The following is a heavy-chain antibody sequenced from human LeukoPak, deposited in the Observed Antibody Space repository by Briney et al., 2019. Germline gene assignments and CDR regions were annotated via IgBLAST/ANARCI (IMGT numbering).Heavy chain of an antibody. CDR1: GGSFSGYY. J-gene: IGHJ3*02. CDR3: ARGGWLNAFDI. Sequence: PSENLSLTCAVYGGSFSGYYWSWIRQPPGKGLEWIGEINHSGSTNYNPSLKSRVTISVDTSKNQFSLKLSSVTAADTAVYYCARGGWLNAFDIWGQGTMVTVSS. D-gene: IGHD5-18*01. CDR2: INHSGST. V-gene: IGHV4-34*01.